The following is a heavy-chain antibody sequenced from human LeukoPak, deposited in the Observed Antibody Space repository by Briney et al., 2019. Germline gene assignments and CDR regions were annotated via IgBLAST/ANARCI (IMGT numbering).Heavy chain of an antibody. Sequence: PSETLSLTCTVSGGSLSSYYGRWIRQPRGRGVEGRGYIYYSGSTNYTPSLKSRVTISVDTSKTQFSLQLSSVTAADTAVYYCARLENSSSWYRGYYYYGMDVWGQGTTVTVSS. V-gene: IGHV4-59*08. CDR3: ARLENSSSWYRGYYYYGMDV. J-gene: IGHJ6*02. CDR2: IYYSGST. D-gene: IGHD6-13*01. CDR1: GGSLSSYY.